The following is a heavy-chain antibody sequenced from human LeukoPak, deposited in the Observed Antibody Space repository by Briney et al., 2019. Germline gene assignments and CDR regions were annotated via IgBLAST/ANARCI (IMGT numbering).Heavy chain of an antibody. Sequence: TEGSLRLSCATSGLTFSSFWIHWVRQAPGKGLVWVSRINSDGSSTDYADSVKGRFTISRDNAKNTLYLQMNSLRAEDTAVYYCVRKGNAFDIWGQGTMVTVSS. CDR3: VRKGNAFDI. CDR2: INSDGSST. V-gene: IGHV3-74*01. J-gene: IGHJ3*02. CDR1: GLTFSSFW.